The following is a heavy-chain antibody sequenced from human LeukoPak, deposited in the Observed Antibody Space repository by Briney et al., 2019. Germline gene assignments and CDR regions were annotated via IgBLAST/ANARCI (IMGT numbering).Heavy chain of an antibody. J-gene: IGHJ4*02. CDR3: ARGGGSSGWSLFDY. V-gene: IGHV4-4*07. Sequence: SETLSPTCTVSGGSISSYYWSWIRQPAGKGLEWIGRIYTSGSTNYNPSLKSRVTMSVDTSKNQFSLKLSSVTAADTAVYYCARGGGSSGWSLFDYWGQGTLVTVSS. D-gene: IGHD6-19*01. CDR2: IYTSGST. CDR1: GGSISSYY.